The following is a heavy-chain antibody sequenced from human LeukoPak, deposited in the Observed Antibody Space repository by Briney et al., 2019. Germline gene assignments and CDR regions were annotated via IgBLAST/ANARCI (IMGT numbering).Heavy chain of an antibody. CDR2: ITGSSNYI. CDR3: ARDNGGAFDY. V-gene: IGHV3-21*01. Sequence: GGSLRLSCAASGFTFSSYSLTWVRQAPGKGLEWVSSITGSSNYIFYADSVKGRFSISRDNAKNSLYLQMNSLRAGDTAVYYCARDNGGAFDYWGQGTLVTVSS. D-gene: IGHD3-10*01. J-gene: IGHJ4*02. CDR1: GFTFSSYS.